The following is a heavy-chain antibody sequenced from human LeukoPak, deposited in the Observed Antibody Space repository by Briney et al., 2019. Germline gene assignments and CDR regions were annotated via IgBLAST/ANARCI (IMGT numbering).Heavy chain of an antibody. CDR3: ARVRNRVPIWFDP. V-gene: IGHV4-34*01. J-gene: IGHJ5*02. D-gene: IGHD2-2*01. CDR2: IHHSGSP. Sequence: SDTLPLLRAVYGVSLRGHYWSWIRHPPGKGLEWIGEIHHSGSPNYSPSLKSRVTISVDPSKNQFSLKLSSVTAADTSVYYCARVRNRVPIWFDPWGQGTLVTASS. CDR1: GVSLRGHY.